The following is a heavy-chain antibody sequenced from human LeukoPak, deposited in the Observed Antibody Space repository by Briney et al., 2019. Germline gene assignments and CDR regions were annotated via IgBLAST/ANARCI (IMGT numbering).Heavy chain of an antibody. CDR1: GYTFTSYY. Sequence: ASVKVSCKASGYTFTSYYMHWVRQAPGQGLEWMGWISAYNGNTNYAQKLQGRVTMTTDTSTSTAYMELRSLRSDDTAVYYCARLRDYYYYMDVWGKGTTVTISS. V-gene: IGHV1-18*04. D-gene: IGHD5-12*01. J-gene: IGHJ6*03. CDR2: ISAYNGNT. CDR3: ARLRDYYYYMDV.